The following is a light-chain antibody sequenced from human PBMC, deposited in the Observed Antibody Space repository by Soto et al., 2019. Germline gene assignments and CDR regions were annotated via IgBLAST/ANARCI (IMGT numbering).Light chain of an antibody. CDR2: RES. J-gene: IGKJ1*01. CDR1: QDIGSW. CDR3: QQYTSYSWK. Sequence: DIQMTQSPSTLSASVGDRVTITCRASQDIGSWLAWYQQKPGKAPRLLIYRESSLESGVPSRFSGSGSGTEFTLTITSMQPDDFATYYCQQYTSYSWKFGQGTKV. V-gene: IGKV1-5*03.